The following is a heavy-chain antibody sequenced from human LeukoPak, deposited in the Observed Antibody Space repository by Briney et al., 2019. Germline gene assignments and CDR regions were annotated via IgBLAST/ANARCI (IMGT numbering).Heavy chain of an antibody. CDR1: GFTFSNYA. CDR2: ISNSGSST. Sequence: PGGSLRLSCAASGFTFSNYAMSWVRQAPGKGLEWVSGISNSGSSTYYANSVKGRFTVSRDNSMSTLFLQMNSLRVEDTAVYYCTKISLRSVPRSYSDFWGQGNLVTVSS. D-gene: IGHD3-16*02. V-gene: IGHV3-23*01. CDR3: TKISLRSVPRSYSDF. J-gene: IGHJ4*01.